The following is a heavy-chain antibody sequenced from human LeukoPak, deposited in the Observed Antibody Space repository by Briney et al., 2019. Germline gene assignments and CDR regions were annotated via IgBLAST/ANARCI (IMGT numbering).Heavy chain of an antibody. Sequence: SETLSLTCTVSGGSISSYYWTWIRQPPGKGLEWIGYIYYSGSTNYNPSLQSRVTISVDTSKNQFSLKLSSATAADTAVYYCARVGYCSGGSCYFTWDYWGQGTLVTVSS. CDR2: IYYSGST. D-gene: IGHD2-15*01. CDR3: ARVGYCSGGSCYFTWDY. V-gene: IGHV4-59*01. CDR1: GGSISSYY. J-gene: IGHJ4*02.